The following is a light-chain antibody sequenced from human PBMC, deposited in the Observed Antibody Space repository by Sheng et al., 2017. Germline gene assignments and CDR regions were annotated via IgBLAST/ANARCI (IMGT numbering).Light chain of an antibody. CDR2: GAS. J-gene: IGKJ2*01. Sequence: EIVMTQSPATLSVSPGERAALSCRASQSVSNNLAWYQQKPGQAPRLLIYGASTRATGIPARFSGSGSGTEFTLTISSLQPEDFAVYYCQQYNNWPPRYTFGQGTKLEIK. CDR3: QQYNNWPPRYT. V-gene: IGKV3-15*01. CDR1: QSVSNN.